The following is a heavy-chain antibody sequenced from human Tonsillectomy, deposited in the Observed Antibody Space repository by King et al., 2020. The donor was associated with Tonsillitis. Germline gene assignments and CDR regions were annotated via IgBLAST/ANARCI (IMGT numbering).Heavy chain of an antibody. CDR2: IYNSDNT. CDR1: GGSISGGDNY. J-gene: IGHJ5*02. Sequence: QLQESGPGLVKPSRTLSLTCTVSGGSISGGDNYWSWIRQLPGKGLEWIGYIYNSDNTYYKSSLKSRLTISVDTSNNQFSLKLSSVTAADTAVYYCGRYEGGVFDPWSQGTLVTVSS. D-gene: IGHD2-15*01. CDR3: GRYEGGVFDP. V-gene: IGHV4-31*03.